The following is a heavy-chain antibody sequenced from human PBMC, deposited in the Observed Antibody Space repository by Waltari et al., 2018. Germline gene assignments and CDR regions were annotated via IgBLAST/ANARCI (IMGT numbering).Heavy chain of an antibody. CDR2: IRSKARGGTT. CDR1: GFTFGDYA. D-gene: IGHD5-12*01. J-gene: IGHJ4*02. Sequence: EVFLAESGGWLVQPGRSLRLSCATSGFTFGDYALSWFRQAPGKGLEWVGVIRSKARGGTTQYGASVKTRFAISRDDSKSIAYLQMNSLTIEDTAMYYCARDHDYSFVDYWGQGTLVTVSS. V-gene: IGHV3-49*03. CDR3: ARDHDYSFVDY.